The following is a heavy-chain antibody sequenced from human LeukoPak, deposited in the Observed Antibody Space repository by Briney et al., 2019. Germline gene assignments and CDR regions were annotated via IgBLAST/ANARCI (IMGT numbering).Heavy chain of an antibody. CDR2: IIPIFGTA. CDR1: GGTFSSYA. CDR3: ARQGYGGNPQGAADY. V-gene: IGHV1-69*05. J-gene: IGHJ4*02. Sequence: SVKVSCKASGGTFSSYAISWVRQAPGQGLEWMGGIIPIFGTANYAQKLQGRVTMTTDTSTSTAYMELGSLRSDDTAVYYCARQGYGGNPQGAADYWGQGTLVTVSS. D-gene: IGHD4-23*01.